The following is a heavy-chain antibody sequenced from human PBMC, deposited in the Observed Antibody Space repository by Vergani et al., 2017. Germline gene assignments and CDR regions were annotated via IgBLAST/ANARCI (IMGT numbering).Heavy chain of an antibody. D-gene: IGHD3-3*01. Sequence: QLQLQESGPGLVKPSETLSLTCTVSGGSISSSSYYWGWIRQPPGKGLEWIGSIYYSWSTYHNPSLKSRVTIYEDTSKNQLSLKLSSVTAADTAVYYCARHLDDFWSGYRPYYFDYWGQGTLVTVSS. CDR3: ARHLDDFWSGYRPYYFDY. V-gene: IGHV4-39*01. CDR1: GGSISSSSYY. CDR2: IYYSWST. J-gene: IGHJ4*02.